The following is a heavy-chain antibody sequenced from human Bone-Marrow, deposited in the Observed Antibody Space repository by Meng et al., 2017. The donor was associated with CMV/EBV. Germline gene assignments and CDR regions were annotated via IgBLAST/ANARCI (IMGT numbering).Heavy chain of an antibody. V-gene: IGHV1-58*01. J-gene: IGHJ4*02. CDR3: ATHSSGWPYYFDY. CDR2: IVVGSGNT. D-gene: IGHD6-19*01. Sequence: SVKVSCKASGFTFTSSAVQWVRQARGQRLEWIGWIVVGSGNTNYAQKFQERVTITRDTSISTAYMELSRLRSDDTAVYYCATHSSGWPYYFDYWGQGTLVTVSS. CDR1: GFTFTSSA.